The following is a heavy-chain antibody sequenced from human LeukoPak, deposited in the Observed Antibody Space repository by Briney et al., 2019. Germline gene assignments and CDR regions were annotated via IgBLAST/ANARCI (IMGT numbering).Heavy chain of an antibody. CDR1: GFTFDIYW. D-gene: IGHD1-26*01. Sequence: GGSLRLSCAASGFTFDIYWMTWVRQAPGKGLEWVANIKPDGSEKYHVDSVKGRFTISRDNAKNLLYLQMNNLRAEDTAIYYCVRGSMWSSDIWGQGTLVTVSS. J-gene: IGHJ3*02. V-gene: IGHV3-7*01. CDR2: IKPDGSEK. CDR3: VRGSMWSSDI.